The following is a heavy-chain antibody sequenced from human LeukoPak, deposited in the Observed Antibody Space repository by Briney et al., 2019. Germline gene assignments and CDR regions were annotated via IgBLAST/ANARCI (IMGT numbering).Heavy chain of an antibody. D-gene: IGHD6-13*01. CDR1: GFTFDDYG. J-gene: IGHJ4*02. Sequence: GGSLRLSCAASGFTFDDYGMSWVRHAPGKGLEWVSGINWNGGSTGYADSVKGRFTISRDNAKNSLYLQMNSLRAEDTALYYCARREYSSSFDYWGQGTLVTVSS. CDR2: INWNGGST. V-gene: IGHV3-20*04. CDR3: ARREYSSSFDY.